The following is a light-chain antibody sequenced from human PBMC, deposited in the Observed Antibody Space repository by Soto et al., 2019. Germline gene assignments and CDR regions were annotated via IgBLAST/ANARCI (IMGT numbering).Light chain of an antibody. CDR2: RNN. V-gene: IGLV1-47*01. Sequence: QSVLTQPPSASGTPGQRVTISCSGSSSNIGSNYVYWYQQRPGTAPKLLIYRNNQRPSGVPDRFSGSKSGTSASLAISGLRSEDEAVYYCAAWDDSLSDVVFGGGTKLTVL. CDR1: SSNIGSNY. CDR3: AAWDDSLSDVV. J-gene: IGLJ2*01.